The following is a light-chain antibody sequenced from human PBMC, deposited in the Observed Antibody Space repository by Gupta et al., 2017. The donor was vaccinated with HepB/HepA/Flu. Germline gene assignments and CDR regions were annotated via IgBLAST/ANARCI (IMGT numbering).Light chain of an antibody. CDR2: AAS. Sequence: DIQMTQSPSSLSASVGDRVTITCRASQSISSYLNWYRQKPGKASKLLIYAASSLQSGVPSRFSGNGSGTDFTLTISSLQPEDFATYYCQQSYSTLTWKFGQGTKVEIK. CDR1: QSISSY. J-gene: IGKJ1*01. CDR3: QQSYSTLTWK. V-gene: IGKV1-39*01.